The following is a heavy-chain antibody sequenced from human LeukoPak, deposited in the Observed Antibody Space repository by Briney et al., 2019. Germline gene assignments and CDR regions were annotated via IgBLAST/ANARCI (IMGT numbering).Heavy chain of an antibody. CDR1: GFTFSTYG. V-gene: IGHV3-33*06. Sequence: PGRSLRLSCAASGFTFSTYGMHWVRQAPGKGLEWVAVIWYDGSNKYYADSVKGRFTISRDNSKNTLYLQMNSLRAEDTAVYYCAKVLVVSDYWGQGTLVTVSS. CDR2: IWYDGSNK. J-gene: IGHJ4*02. D-gene: IGHD2-15*01. CDR3: AKVLVVSDY.